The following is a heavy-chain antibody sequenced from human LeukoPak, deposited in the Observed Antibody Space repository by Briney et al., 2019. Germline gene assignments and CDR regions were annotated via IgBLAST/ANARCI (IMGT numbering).Heavy chain of an antibody. D-gene: IGHD2-2*02. CDR3: ASIPGY. J-gene: IGHJ4*02. CDR1: GGSISSYY. CDR2: IYYSGSI. V-gene: IGHV4-59*01. Sequence: SETLSLTCTVSGGSISSYYWSWIRQPPGKGLEWIGYIYYSGSINYNPSLKSRVTISVDTSKNQFSLKLSSVTAADTAVYYCASIPGYWGQGTLVTVSS.